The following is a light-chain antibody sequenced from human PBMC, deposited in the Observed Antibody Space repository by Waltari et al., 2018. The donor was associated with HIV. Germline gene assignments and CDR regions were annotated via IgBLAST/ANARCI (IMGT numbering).Light chain of an antibody. CDR1: GLPEKY. CDR2: KDI. CDR3: PSTDDEGTWV. Sequence: SSELTQTPSVSVSPGQTTRITCSRRGLPEKYSSWYRQKSCQGPVLLIYKDIERPSVIHDRISGSSAGTGVTLTISGGQGEDESDYYCPSTDDEGTWVFSGGTKLTVL. J-gene: IGLJ3*02. V-gene: IGLV3-25*03.